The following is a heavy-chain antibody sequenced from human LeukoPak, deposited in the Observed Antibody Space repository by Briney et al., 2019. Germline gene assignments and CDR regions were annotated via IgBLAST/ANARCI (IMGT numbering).Heavy chain of an antibody. CDR2: IYSGGST. Sequence: GGSLRLSCAASGFTVSSNYMSWVRQAPGKGLEWVSVIYSGGSTYYADSVKGRFTISRDNSKNTLYLQMNSLRAEDTAVYYCARASGYGDYALDYWGQGTLVTVSS. J-gene: IGHJ4*02. V-gene: IGHV3-53*01. CDR3: ARASGYGDYALDY. CDR1: GFTVSSNY. D-gene: IGHD4-17*01.